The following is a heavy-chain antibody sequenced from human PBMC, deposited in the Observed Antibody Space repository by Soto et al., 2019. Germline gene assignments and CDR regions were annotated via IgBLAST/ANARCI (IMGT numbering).Heavy chain of an antibody. Sequence: EASVKVSCKASGGTFSSYAISWVRQAPGQGLEWMGGIIPIFGTANYAQKFQGRVTITADKSTSTAYMELSSLRSEDTAVYYCARDSAGSSWMEWFDPWGQGTLVTVSS. J-gene: IGHJ5*02. D-gene: IGHD6-13*01. CDR1: GGTFSSYA. V-gene: IGHV1-69*06. CDR2: IIPIFGTA. CDR3: ARDSAGSSWMEWFDP.